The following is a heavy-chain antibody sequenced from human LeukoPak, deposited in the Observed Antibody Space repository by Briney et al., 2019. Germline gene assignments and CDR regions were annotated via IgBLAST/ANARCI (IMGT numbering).Heavy chain of an antibody. V-gene: IGHV1-69*04. CDR1: GGTFSSYA. Sequence: ASVKVSRKASGGTFSSYAISWVRQAPGQGLEWMGRIIPTLEIANYAQKFQGRVTITADKSTSTAYMELSSLRPEDTAVYYCARVISGTWLWFWGQGTLVTVSS. J-gene: IGHJ4*02. CDR3: ARVISGTWLWF. CDR2: IIPTLEIA. D-gene: IGHD1-14*01.